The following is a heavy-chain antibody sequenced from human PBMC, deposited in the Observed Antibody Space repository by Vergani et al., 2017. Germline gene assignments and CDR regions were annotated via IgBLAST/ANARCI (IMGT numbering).Heavy chain of an antibody. CDR3: AGHVQQLARNDVFDI. D-gene: IGHD6-6*01. J-gene: IGHJ3*02. CDR1: GMSISNNNYY. Sequence: QLQLQESGPRLVKPSETLSLTCSLSGMSISNNNYYWGWIRQPPGKGLGWIGSIYDSRNNNYSPSLKSRVSISEDTSKNQFTLILTSMTAADTAVYYCAGHVQQLARNDVFDIWGHGTLGTVSS. V-gene: IGHV4-39*01. CDR2: IYDSRNN.